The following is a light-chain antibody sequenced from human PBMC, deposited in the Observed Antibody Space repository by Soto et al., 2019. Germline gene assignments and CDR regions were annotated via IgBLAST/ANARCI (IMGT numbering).Light chain of an antibody. V-gene: IGKV3-20*01. CDR3: QQYGSLIT. J-gene: IGKJ5*01. CDR2: GAF. CDR1: QSLSSSY. Sequence: EIALTQSPGTLSLSPGERATPSCRASQSLSSSYLAWHQQKPGQAPRLVIYGAFSRATGIPDRFSGSGSGTDFTLTISRLEPEDFAVYYCQQYGSLITFGQGTRLEIK.